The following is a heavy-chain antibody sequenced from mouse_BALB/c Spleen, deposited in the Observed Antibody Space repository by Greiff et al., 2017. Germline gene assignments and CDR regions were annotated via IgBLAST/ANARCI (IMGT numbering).Heavy chain of an antibody. D-gene: IGHD2-4*01. J-gene: IGHJ4*01. CDR2: IYPGNSDT. CDR3: TRFYDYNYYAMDY. CDR1: GYTFTSYW. Sequence: EVKLQESGTVLARPGASVKMSCKASGYTFTSYWMHWVKQRPGQGLEWIGAIYPGNSDTSYNQKFKGKAKLTAVTSTSTAYMELSSLTNEDSAVYYCTRFYDYNYYAMDYWGQGTSVTVSS. V-gene: IGHV1-5*01.